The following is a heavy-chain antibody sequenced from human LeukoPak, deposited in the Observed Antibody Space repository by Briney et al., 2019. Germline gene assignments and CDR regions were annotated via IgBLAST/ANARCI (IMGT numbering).Heavy chain of an antibody. Sequence: SETLSLTCTVSGGSISSYYWSWIRQPPGKGLEWIGYIYYSGSTNYNPSLKSRVTISVDTSKNQFSLKLSSVTAADTAVYYCARERWELRGGYYFDYWGQGTLVTVSS. J-gene: IGHJ4*02. V-gene: IGHV4-59*12. D-gene: IGHD1-26*01. CDR1: GGSISSYY. CDR2: IYYSGST. CDR3: ARERWELRGGYYFDY.